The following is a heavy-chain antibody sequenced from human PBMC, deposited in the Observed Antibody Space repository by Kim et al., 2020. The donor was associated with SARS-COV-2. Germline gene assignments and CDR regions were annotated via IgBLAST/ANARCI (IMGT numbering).Heavy chain of an antibody. D-gene: IGHD3-10*01. V-gene: IGHV1-2*02. Sequence: ASVKVSCKASGYTFTGYYIHWVRQAPGQGLEWMGWINPNSGGTNYAQKFQGRVTMTRDTSISTAYMELSRLRSDDTAVYYCARGHVLLWFGELSDYWGQGTLVTVSS. J-gene: IGHJ4*02. CDR2: INPNSGGT. CDR3: ARGHVLLWFGELSDY. CDR1: GYTFTGYY.